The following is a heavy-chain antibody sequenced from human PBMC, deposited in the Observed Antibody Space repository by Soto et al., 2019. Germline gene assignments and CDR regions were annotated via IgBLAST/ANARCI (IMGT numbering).Heavy chain of an antibody. J-gene: IGHJ6*02. CDR1: GYTFNGYY. CDR2: INPNSGGT. Sequence: EASVKVSCKASGYTFNGYYMHWVRQAPGQGLEWMGWINPNSGGTNYAQKFQGWVTMTRDTSISTAYMELSRLRSDDTAVYYCARDRRLYSSGWYGGYYYGMDVWGQGTTVTVSS. CDR3: ARDRRLYSSGWYGGYYYGMDV. D-gene: IGHD6-19*01. V-gene: IGHV1-2*04.